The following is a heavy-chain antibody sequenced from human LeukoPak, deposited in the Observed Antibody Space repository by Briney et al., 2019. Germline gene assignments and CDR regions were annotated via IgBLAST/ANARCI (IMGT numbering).Heavy chain of an antibody. V-gene: IGHV3-11*04. D-gene: IGHD3-10*01. CDR3: ARERTPKHYYGSGSYARYFEH. CDR2: ISSSGSTI. CDR1: GFTFSDYY. J-gene: IGHJ4*02. Sequence: GGSLRLSCAASGFTFSDYYMSWIRQAPGKGLEWISFISSSGSTIYYADSVKGRFTISRDTTKNSLYLQMNILRAEDTAVYYCARERTPKHYYGSGSYARYFEHWGQGTLVTVSS.